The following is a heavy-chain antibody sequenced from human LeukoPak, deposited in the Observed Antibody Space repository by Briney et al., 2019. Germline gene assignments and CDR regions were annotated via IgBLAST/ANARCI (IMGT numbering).Heavy chain of an antibody. CDR1: GFTFSSYW. CDR3: ARAGYSYGPLGV. D-gene: IGHD5-18*01. J-gene: IGHJ6*04. Sequence: PGGPLRLSCAASGFTFSSYWMHWVRQAPGKGLVWVSRINSDGSSTSYADSVKGRFTISRDNAKNTLYLQMNSLRAEDTAVYYCARAGYSYGPLGVWGKGTTVTVSS. V-gene: IGHV3-74*01. CDR2: INSDGSST.